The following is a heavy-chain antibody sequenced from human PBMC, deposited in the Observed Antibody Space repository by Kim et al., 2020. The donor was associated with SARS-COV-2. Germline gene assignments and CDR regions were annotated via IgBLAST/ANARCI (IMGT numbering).Heavy chain of an antibody. D-gene: IGHD3-9*01. CDR2: ISGSGGST. CDR1: GFTFSSYA. J-gene: IGHJ6*02. Sequence: GGSLRLSCAASGFTFSSYAMSWVRQAPGKGLEWVSAISGSGGSTYYADSVKGRFTISRDNSKNTLYLQMNSLRAEDTAVYYCAKGNGKVVPASLYDILTGYQGYYYYYGMDVWGQGTTVTVSS. V-gene: IGHV3-23*01. CDR3: AKGNGKVVPASLYDILTGYQGYYYYYGMDV.